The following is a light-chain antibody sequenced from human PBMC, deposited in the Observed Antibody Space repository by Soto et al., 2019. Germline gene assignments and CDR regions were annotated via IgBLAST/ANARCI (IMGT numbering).Light chain of an antibody. CDR3: QQRSNWPPVT. V-gene: IGKV3-11*01. CDR1: QRITGTY. J-gene: IGKJ5*01. CDR2: DAS. Sequence: ESVLTHYPGTLYMSQRERATLSCRASQRITGTYLAWYQQKPGQAPRLLIYDASNRATGIPARFSGSGSGTDFTLTISSLEPEDFGVYYCQQRSNWPPVTFGGGTRLEIK.